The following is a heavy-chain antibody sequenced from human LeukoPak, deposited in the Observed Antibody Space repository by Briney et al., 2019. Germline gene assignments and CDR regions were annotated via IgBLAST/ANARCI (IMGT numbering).Heavy chain of an antibody. CDR3: ARAEKHCSGGSCYSEVEWDY. Sequence: ASVKVSCKASGYTFTGYYMHWVRQAPGQGLEWMGIINPSGGSTSYAQKFQGRVTMTRDMSTSTVYMELSSLRSEDTAVYYCARAEKHCSGGSCYSEVEWDYWGQGTLVTVSS. V-gene: IGHV1-46*01. CDR1: GYTFTGYY. J-gene: IGHJ4*02. D-gene: IGHD2-15*01. CDR2: INPSGGST.